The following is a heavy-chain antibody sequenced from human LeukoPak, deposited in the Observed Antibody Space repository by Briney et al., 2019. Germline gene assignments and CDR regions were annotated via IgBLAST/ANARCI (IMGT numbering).Heavy chain of an antibody. Sequence: SGTLSLTCTVSGGSISSYYWSWIRQPPGKGLEWIGYIYYGGSTNYNLSLKSRVTISVDTSKNQFSLQLSPVTAANTPVYYCARDRLVMVRGVLRNNWFDPWGQGTLVTVSS. D-gene: IGHD3-10*01. V-gene: IGHV4-59*01. CDR1: GGSISSYY. J-gene: IGHJ5*02. CDR2: IYYGGST. CDR3: ARDRLVMVRGVLRNNWFDP.